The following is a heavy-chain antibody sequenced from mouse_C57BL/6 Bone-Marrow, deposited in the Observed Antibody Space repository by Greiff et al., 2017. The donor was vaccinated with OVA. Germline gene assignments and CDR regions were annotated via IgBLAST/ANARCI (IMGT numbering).Heavy chain of an antibody. J-gene: IGHJ1*03. V-gene: IGHV8-8*01. CDR1: GFSLSTFGMG. D-gene: IGHD1-1*01. CDR2: IWWDDDK. Sequence: QVQLKESGPGILQPSQTLSLTCSFSGFSLSTFGMGVGWIRQPSGKGLEWLAHIWWDDDKYYNPALKSRLTISTDTSKNQVFLKIANVDTADTATYYCARIKPPSTVVATEYFDVWGTGTTVTVSS. CDR3: ARIKPPSTVVATEYFDV.